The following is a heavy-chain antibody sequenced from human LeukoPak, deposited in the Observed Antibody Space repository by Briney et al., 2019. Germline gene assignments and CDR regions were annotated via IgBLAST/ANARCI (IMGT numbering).Heavy chain of an antibody. D-gene: IGHD1-1*01. CDR2: INPNSGGT. V-gene: IGHV1-2*04. J-gene: IGHJ3*02. Sequence: ASVKVSCKASGYTFTGYYMHWVRQAPGQGLEWMGWINPNSGGTNYAQKFQGWVTMTGDTSISTAYMELSRLRSDDTAVYYCARGGRGTTGAFDIWGQGTMVTVSS. CDR3: ARGGRGTTGAFDI. CDR1: GYTFTGYY.